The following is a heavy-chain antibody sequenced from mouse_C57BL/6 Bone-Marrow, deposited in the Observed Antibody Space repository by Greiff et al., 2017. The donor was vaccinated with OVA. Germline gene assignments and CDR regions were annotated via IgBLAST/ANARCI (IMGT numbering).Heavy chain of an antibody. V-gene: IGHV1-61*01. CDR1: GYTFTSYW. J-gene: IGHJ1*03. D-gene: IGHD1-1*01. CDR2: IYPSDSET. Sequence: QVQLQQPGAELVRPGSSVKLSCKASGYTFTSYWMDWVKQRPGQGLEWIGNIYPSDSETHYNQKFKDKATLTVDKSSSTAYMQLSSLTSEDSAVYYCARLYYYGSWYCDVWGTGTTVTVSS. CDR3: ARLYYYGSWYCDV.